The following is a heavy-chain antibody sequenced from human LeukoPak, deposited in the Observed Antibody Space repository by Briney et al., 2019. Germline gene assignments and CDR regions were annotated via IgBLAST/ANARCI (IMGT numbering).Heavy chain of an antibody. J-gene: IGHJ6*02. V-gene: IGHV3-64*01. CDR3: ARVLPSSGWYDYYGMDV. CDR1: GFTFSSYA. Sequence: GGSLRLSCAASGFTFSSYAMHWVRQAPGKGLEYVSAISSNGGSTYYANSVKGRFTISRDNSKNTLYLQMGSLRAEDMAVYYCARVLPSSGWYDYYGMDVWGQGTTVTVSS. D-gene: IGHD6-19*01. CDR2: ISSNGGST.